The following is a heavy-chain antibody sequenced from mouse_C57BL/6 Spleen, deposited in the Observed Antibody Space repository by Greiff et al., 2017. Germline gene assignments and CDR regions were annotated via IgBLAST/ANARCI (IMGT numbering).Heavy chain of an antibody. J-gene: IGHJ3*01. CDR1: GYTFTSYW. D-gene: IGHD2-5*01. CDR2: IDPSDSET. CDR3: ARLNSNGFFAY. V-gene: IGHV1-52*01. Sequence: QVQLKESGAELVRPGSSVKLSCKASGYTFTSYWMHWVKQRPIQGLEWIGNIDPSDSETHYNQKFKDKATLTVDKSSSTAYMQLSSLTSEDSAVYYCARLNSNGFFAYWGQGTLVTVSA.